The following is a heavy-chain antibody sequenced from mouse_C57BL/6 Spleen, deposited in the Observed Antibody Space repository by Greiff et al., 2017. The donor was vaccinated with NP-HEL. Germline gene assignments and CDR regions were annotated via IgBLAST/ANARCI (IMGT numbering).Heavy chain of an antibody. D-gene: IGHD2-3*01. CDR2: INPSSGYT. CDR3: ARWRERNGYYDYAMDY. Sequence: VQLQQSGAELAKPGASVKLSCKASGYTFTSYWMHWVKQRPGQGLEWIGYINPSSGYTKYNQKFKDKATLTADKSSSTAYMQLSSLTYEDSAVYYCARWRERNGYYDYAMDYWGQGTSVTVSS. J-gene: IGHJ4*01. CDR1: GYTFTSYW. V-gene: IGHV1-7*01.